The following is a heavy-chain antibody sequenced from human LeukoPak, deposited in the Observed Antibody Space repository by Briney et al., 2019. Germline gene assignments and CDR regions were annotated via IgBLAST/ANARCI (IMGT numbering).Heavy chain of an antibody. D-gene: IGHD2-2*01. V-gene: IGHV3-23*01. CDR3: AKKARDIVVVPAAKTFDY. Sequence: GGSLRLSCAASGFTFSSYAMSWVRQAPGKGLEWVSAISPSGGSTSYADSVKGRFTISRDNSKNTLYLQVNSLRAEDTAVYYCAKKARDIVVVPAAKTFDYWGQGTLVTVSS. CDR2: ISPSGGST. J-gene: IGHJ4*02. CDR1: GFTFSSYA.